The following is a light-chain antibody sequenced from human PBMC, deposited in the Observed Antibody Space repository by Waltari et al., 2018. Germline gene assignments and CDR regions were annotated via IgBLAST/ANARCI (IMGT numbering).Light chain of an antibody. Sequence: QSALTQPPSASGSPGQSVTISCTGTSSDVVAYNYVPWYQQYPDKAPKLMIYEVTKRPSGVPDRFSGSKSGNTASLTVSGLQAEDEADYYCISYAGNNKYVLGAGTKVTVL. V-gene: IGLV2-8*01. CDR3: ISYAGNNKYV. CDR1: SSDVVAYNY. J-gene: IGLJ1*01. CDR2: EVT.